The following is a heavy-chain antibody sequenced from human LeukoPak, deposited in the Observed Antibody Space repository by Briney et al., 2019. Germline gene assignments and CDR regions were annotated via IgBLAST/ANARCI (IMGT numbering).Heavy chain of an antibody. V-gene: IGHV4-34*01. CDR3: ARGDNILFDY. D-gene: IGHD1-14*01. CDR2: INHSGST. J-gene: IGHJ4*02. CDR1: GGSFSGYY. Sequence: SETLSLTCAVYGGSFSGYYWSWIRQPPGKGLEWSGEINHSGSTNYNPSLKSRVTISVDTSKNQFSLKLSSVTAADTAVYYCARGDNILFDYWGQGTLVTVSS.